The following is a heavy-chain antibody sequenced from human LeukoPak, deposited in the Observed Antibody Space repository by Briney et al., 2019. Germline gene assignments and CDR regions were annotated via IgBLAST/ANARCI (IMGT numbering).Heavy chain of an antibody. Sequence: SETLSLTCTVSGFPISSGYYWGWIRQFPGQGLEWIVTFYHGLKTFYNPSLKSRVSISVDTSKNQFSLMLTSVTAADTAVYYCARDDYSNDWFDPRGQGTPVIVSS. CDR2: FYHGLKT. V-gene: IGHV4-38-2*02. J-gene: IGHJ5*02. CDR1: GFPISSGYY. D-gene: IGHD4-11*01. CDR3: ARDDYSNDWFDP.